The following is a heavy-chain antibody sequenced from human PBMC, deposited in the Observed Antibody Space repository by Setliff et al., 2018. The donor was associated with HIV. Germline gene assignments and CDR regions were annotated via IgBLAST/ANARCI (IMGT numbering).Heavy chain of an antibody. V-gene: IGHV3-48*03. Sequence: PGGSLRLSCAASGFSINNYGMNWVRQAPGKGLEWVAHISSSGNTIYYADSVRGRFTVSRDNAQNSLYLQMIRLRAEDTALYYCAYYSSGSFYLGYYYYHGMDVWGQGTTVTVSS. CDR1: GFSINNYG. J-gene: IGHJ6*01. CDR2: ISSSGNTI. D-gene: IGHD3-10*01. CDR3: AYYSSGSFYLGYYYYHGMDV.